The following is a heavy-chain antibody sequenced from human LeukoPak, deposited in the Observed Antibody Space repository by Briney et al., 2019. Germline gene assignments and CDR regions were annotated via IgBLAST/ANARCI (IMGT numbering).Heavy chain of an antibody. J-gene: IGHJ4*02. CDR3: ARDRGSTGYYYLDS. D-gene: IGHD6-19*01. V-gene: IGHV4-59*01. CDR2: IYYSGST. Sequence: SETLSLTCTVSGVSLSSYYWSWIRQPPGKGLEWIGYIYYSGSTNYNPSLKSRVTISVDTSRNQFSLKLVSVTAADTAVYYCARDRGSTGYYYLDSWGQGILVTVSS. CDR1: GVSLSSYY.